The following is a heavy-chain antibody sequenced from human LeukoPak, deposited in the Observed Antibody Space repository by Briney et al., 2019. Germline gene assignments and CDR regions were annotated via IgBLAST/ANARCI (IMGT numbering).Heavy chain of an antibody. CDR3: ARDPFDLYYFDY. Sequence: GGFLRLSCAASGFTFSPYSMDWVRQAPGKGLEWVSSISSGSSHIYYADSVKGRFTISRDNAKNSLYLQMNSLRAEDTAVYYCARDPFDLYYFDYWGQGTLVTVSS. CDR2: ISSGSSHI. J-gene: IGHJ4*02. V-gene: IGHV3-21*01. CDR1: GFTFSPYS.